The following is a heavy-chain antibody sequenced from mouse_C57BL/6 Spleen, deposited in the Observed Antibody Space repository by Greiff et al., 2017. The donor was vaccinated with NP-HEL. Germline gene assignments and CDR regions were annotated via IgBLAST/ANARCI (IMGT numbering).Heavy chain of an antibody. CDR1: GYTFTDYN. CDR3: ARGLGAY. CDR2: INPNNGGT. D-gene: IGHD3-3*01. J-gene: IGHJ3*01. Sequence: EVKLMESGPELVKPGASVKIPCKASGYTFTDYNMDWVKQSHGKSLEWIGDINPNNGGTIYNQKFKGKATLTVDKSSSTAYMELRSLTSEDTAVYYCARGLGAYWGQGTLVTVSA. V-gene: IGHV1-18*01.